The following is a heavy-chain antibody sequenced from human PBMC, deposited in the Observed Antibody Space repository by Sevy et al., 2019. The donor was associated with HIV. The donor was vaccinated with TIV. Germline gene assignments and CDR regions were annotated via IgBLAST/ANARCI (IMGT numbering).Heavy chain of an antibody. J-gene: IGHJ4*02. D-gene: IGHD3-16*01. V-gene: IGHV3-23*01. CDR1: GFTFSTYS. CDR2: ISDTGTST. CDR3: AKFAGDFPHFDF. Sequence: GGSLRLSCAASGFTFSTYSMTWVRQAPRKGLEWVSAISDTGTSTYYTDSVEGRFTISRDNSKGRLFLHMNSLRAEETALYYCAKFAGDFPHFDFWGLGTLVTVSS.